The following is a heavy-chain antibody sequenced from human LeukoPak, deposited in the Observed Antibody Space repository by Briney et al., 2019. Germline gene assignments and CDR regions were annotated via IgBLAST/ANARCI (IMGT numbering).Heavy chain of an antibody. Sequence: TGGSLRLSCVASGFGFKDSAMTWVRQAPGKGLEWVSLISASGANTYSTDSVKGRFTVSRDNSENTLYLQMNSLRAGDTAVYYCAKDIEISYWGQGTLVTVSS. CDR1: GFGFKDSA. CDR3: AKDIEISY. D-gene: IGHD2-15*01. V-gene: IGHV3-23*01. J-gene: IGHJ4*02. CDR2: ISASGANT.